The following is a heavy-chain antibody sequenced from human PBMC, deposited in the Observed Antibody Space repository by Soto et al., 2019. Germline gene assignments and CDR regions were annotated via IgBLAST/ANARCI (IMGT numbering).Heavy chain of an antibody. J-gene: IGHJ6*02. D-gene: IGHD6-6*01. CDR3: ARVPARPAFSGPDYYYGMDV. CDR1: GFTFSSYS. V-gene: IGHV3-21*01. CDR2: ISSSSSYI. Sequence: GGSLRLSCAASGFTFSSYSMNWVRQAPGKGLEWVSSISSSSSYIYYADSVKGRFTISRDNVKNSLYLQMNSLRAEDTAVYYCARVPARPAFSGPDYYYGMDVWGQGTTVTVSS.